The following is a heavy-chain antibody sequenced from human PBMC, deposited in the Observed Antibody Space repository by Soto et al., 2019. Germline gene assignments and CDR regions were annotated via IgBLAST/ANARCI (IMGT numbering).Heavy chain of an antibody. CDR2: ILNDGSNR. V-gene: IGHV3-33*01. D-gene: IGHD3-10*01. CDR1: GFTFSNYG. CDR3: ARDDEYSGNGMYV. Sequence: QVQLVESGGGVVQPGRSLRLSCAASGFTFSNYGMHWVRQAPGKGLEWVAVILNDGSNRYHADSVKDRFTISRDNSKNMLYLKMNSLRAEDTAVYYCARDDEYSGNGMYVWGQGTTVTV. J-gene: IGHJ6*02.